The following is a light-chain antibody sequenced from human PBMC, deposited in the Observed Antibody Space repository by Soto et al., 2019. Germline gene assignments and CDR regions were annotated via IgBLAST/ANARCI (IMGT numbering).Light chain of an antibody. J-gene: IGKJ4*01. CDR2: AAS. CDR1: QDIRKG. Sequence: AIQMTQSPSSMYASVGDRVTITCRASQDIRKGLGWYQQKPGQAPNLLIYAASSLEDGAPSRFSGNGSGTDFTLTISSLQPEDFANYYCLQDVNVPHTFGGGTKVEGK. CDR3: LQDVNVPHT. V-gene: IGKV1-6*02.